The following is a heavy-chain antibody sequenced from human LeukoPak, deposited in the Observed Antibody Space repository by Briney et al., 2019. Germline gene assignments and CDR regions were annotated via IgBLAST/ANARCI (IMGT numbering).Heavy chain of an antibody. D-gene: IGHD5-24*01. Sequence: GGSLRLSCAASGFTFSSYDMSWVRQAPGRGLEWVSAITSSRGTSYADSVKGRFTISRDNSNNTLYLQMDRMRAEDTAVYYCAKDYSAYNYLADFDYWGQGTLVTASS. CDR3: AKDYSAYNYLADFDY. CDR2: ITSSRGT. J-gene: IGHJ4*02. CDR1: GFTFSSYD. V-gene: IGHV3-23*01.